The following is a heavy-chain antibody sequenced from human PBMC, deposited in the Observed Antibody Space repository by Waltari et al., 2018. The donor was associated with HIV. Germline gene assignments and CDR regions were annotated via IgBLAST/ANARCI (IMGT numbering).Heavy chain of an antibody. Sequence: QVQLVQSGAEVKKPGASVKVSCKVSGYTLTELSMHWVRQAPGKGLEWMGGFDPEDGETIYAQKFQGRVTMTEDTSTDTAYMELSSLRSEDTAVYYCATYYYDSSGYSPHFDYWGQGTLVTVSS. J-gene: IGHJ4*02. V-gene: IGHV1-24*01. D-gene: IGHD3-22*01. CDR3: ATYYYDSSGYSPHFDY. CDR2: FDPEDGET. CDR1: GYTLTELS.